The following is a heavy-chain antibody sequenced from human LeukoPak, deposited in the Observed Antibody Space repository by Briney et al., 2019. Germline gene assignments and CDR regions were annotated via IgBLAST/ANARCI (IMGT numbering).Heavy chain of an antibody. D-gene: IGHD6-6*01. CDR3: ARRMYSGSLDY. V-gene: IGHV4-39*01. Sequence: SETLSLTCTVSGGSISSSSYYWGWIRQPPGKGLEWIGSIYYSGSTYYNPSLKSRVTISVDTSKNQFSLKLSSVTAADTAVYYCARRMYSGSLDYWGQGTLVTVSS. J-gene: IGHJ4*02. CDR2: IYYSGST. CDR1: GGSISSSSYY.